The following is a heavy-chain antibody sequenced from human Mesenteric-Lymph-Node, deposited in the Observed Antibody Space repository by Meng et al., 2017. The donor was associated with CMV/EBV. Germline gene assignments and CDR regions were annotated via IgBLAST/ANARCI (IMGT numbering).Heavy chain of an antibody. CDR2: IYPGDSDT. CDR1: GYSFTSYW. D-gene: IGHD6-13*01. CDR3: ARRSRSSSWYVDY. V-gene: IGHV5-51*01. J-gene: IGHJ4*02. Sequence: CQGPGYSFTSYWIGWVRQMPGKGLEWMGIIYPGDSDTRYSPSFQGQVTISADKSISTAYLQWSSLKASDTAMYYCARRSRSSSWYVDYWGQGTLVTVSS.